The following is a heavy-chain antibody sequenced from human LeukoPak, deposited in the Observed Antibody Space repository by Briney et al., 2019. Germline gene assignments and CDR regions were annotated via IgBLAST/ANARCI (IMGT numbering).Heavy chain of an antibody. CDR2: IGGSGGDT. V-gene: IGHV3-23*01. Sequence: AGGSLRLSCVVSGFTFSNYAMTWVRPAPGKGLEWVSSIGGSGGDTHYADSVKGRFTISRDNFKNTLYLQMNSLRAEDTALYYCADWNYVHYWGQGTLVTVSS. CDR3: ADWNYVHY. CDR1: GFTFSNYA. J-gene: IGHJ4*02. D-gene: IGHD1-7*01.